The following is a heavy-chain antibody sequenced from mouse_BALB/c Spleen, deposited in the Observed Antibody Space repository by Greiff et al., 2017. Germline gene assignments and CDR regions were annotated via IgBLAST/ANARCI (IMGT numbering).Heavy chain of an antibody. J-gene: IGHJ3*01. CDR2: ISSGGSYT. D-gene: IGHD4-1*01. CDR1: GFTFSSYA. V-gene: IGHV5-9-3*01. CDR3: ARALAGTWFAY. Sequence: EVQLVESGGGLVKPGGSLKLSCAASGFTFSSYAMSWVRQTPEKRLEWVATISSGGSYTYYPDSVKGRFTISRDNAKNTLYLQMSSLRSEDTAMYYCARALAGTWFAYWGQGTLVTVSA.